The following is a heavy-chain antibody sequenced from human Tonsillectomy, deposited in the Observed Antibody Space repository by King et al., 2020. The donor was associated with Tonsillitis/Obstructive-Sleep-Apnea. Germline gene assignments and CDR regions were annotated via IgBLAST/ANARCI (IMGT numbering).Heavy chain of an antibody. CDR3: AKRATVSSFYYYMDV. CDR1: GFTFSTYP. J-gene: IGHJ6*03. D-gene: IGHD6-6*01. V-gene: IGHV3-23*04. Sequence: VQLVESGGGLVQPGGSLRLSCAASGFTFSTYPMAWVRQAPGRGLEWVSGIIASGGVTYYADSVKGRFTISRDNSKDTVNLQMTSLRAADTALYYCAKRATVSSFYYYMDVWGKGTTVTVSS. CDR2: IIASGGVT.